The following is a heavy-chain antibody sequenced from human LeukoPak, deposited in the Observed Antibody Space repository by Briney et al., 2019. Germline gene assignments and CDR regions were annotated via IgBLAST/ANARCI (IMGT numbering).Heavy chain of an antibody. J-gene: IGHJ3*02. CDR2: IYYSGST. CDR3: AGDSPYSGSYSLTRRNAFDI. CDR1: GGSISSGGYY. D-gene: IGHD1-26*01. V-gene: IGHV4-31*03. Sequence: SETLSLTCTVSGGSISSGGYYRSWIRQHPGKGLEWIGYIYYSGSTYYNPSLKSRVTISVDTSKNQFSLKLSSVTAADTAVYYGAGDSPYSGSYSLTRRNAFDIWGLGTMVTVSS.